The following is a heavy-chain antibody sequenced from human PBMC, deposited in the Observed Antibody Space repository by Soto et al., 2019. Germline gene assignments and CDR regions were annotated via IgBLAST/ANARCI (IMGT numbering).Heavy chain of an antibody. J-gene: IGHJ4*02. CDR2: ISYDGKEK. D-gene: IGHD6-6*01. Sequence: QVQLVESGGGVVQPGGSLRLSCATSGFLFSGYEMQWVRQTPGKGLEWVAVISYDGKEKYYADSAEGRFTISRESSGVTLYLQMSSLRVEDTAVYYCARGRGLAARPQHLDHWGQGTLVTVSS. CDR3: ARGRGLAARPQHLDH. CDR1: GFLFSGYE. V-gene: IGHV3-30*04.